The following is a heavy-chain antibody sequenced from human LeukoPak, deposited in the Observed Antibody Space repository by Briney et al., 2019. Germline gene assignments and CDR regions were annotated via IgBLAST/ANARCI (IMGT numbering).Heavy chain of an antibody. J-gene: IGHJ5*02. CDR1: GGSISSYC. Sequence: SETLSLTCTVSGGSISSYCWSWIRQPPGKGLEWIGYIYYIGSTNYNPSLKSRVTISVDTSKNQFSLKLSSVTAADTAIYYCVGTPGIAATGTLWWFDPWGQGTPVTVSS. D-gene: IGHD6-13*01. CDR2: IYYIGST. V-gene: IGHV4-59*01. CDR3: VGTPGIAATGTLWWFDP.